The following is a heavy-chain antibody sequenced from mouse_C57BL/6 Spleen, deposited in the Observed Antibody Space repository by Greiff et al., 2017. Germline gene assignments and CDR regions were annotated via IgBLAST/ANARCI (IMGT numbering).Heavy chain of an antibody. CDR1: GYAFRSSW. Sequence: VKLQQSGPELVKPGASVKLSCKASGYAFRSSWMNWVKQRPGQGLEWIGRIYPGDGDTNYTGQFKGKATLTADKSSSTAYMQLSSLTSEDSAVCFCARRSNYLDAMDYWGQGTAVTVSS. D-gene: IGHD2-5*01. J-gene: IGHJ4*01. CDR3: ARRSNYLDAMDY. CDR2: IYPGDGDT. V-gene: IGHV1-82*01.